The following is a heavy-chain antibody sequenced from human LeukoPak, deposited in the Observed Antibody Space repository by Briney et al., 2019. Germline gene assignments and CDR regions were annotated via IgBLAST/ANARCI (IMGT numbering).Heavy chain of an antibody. J-gene: IGHJ4*02. CDR1: GFTFSSYA. CDR2: ISGSGGST. V-gene: IGHV3-23*01. CDR3: AKVPGGSYLYYFDY. D-gene: IGHD1-26*01. Sequence: GGSLRLSCAASGFTFSSYAMSWVRQAPGKGLEWVSAISGSGGSTCYADSVKGRFTISRDNSKNTLYLQMNSLRAEDTAVYYCAKVPGGSYLYYFDYWGQGTLVTVSS.